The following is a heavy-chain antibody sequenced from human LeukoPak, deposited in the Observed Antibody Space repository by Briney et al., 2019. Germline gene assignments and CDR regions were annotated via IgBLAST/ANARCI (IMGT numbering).Heavy chain of an antibody. CDR2: ISTSSTYT. V-gene: IGHV3-11*06. Sequence: KPGGSLRLSCAASGFTFCDYYMNWIRLAPGKGLEWVSSISTSSTYTNYADSVRGRFTISRDNANNSLYLQMNSLRAEDTAVYYCARAQVGAAATYYYYYGMDVWGKGTTVTVSS. J-gene: IGHJ6*04. D-gene: IGHD2-2*01. CDR3: ARAQVGAAATYYYYYGMDV. CDR1: GFTFCDYY.